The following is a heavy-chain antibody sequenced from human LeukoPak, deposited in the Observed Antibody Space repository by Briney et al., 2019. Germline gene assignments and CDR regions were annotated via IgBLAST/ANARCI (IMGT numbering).Heavy chain of an antibody. CDR1: GGSISSGGYS. CDR3: ALDSSGYYYAFDY. V-gene: IGHV4-30-2*01. Sequence: SETLSLTCAVSGGSISSGGYSWSWIRQPPGKGLAWIGYIYHSGSTYYNPSLKSRVTISVDRSKNQFSLKLSSVTAADTAVYYCALDSSGYYYAFDYWGQGTLVTVSS. J-gene: IGHJ4*02. CDR2: IYHSGST. D-gene: IGHD3-22*01.